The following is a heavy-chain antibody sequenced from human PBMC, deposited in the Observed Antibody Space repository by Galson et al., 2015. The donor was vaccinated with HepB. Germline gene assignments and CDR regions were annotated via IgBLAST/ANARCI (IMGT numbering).Heavy chain of an antibody. CDR3: ARDTRYSSSWYDY. V-gene: IGHV1-69*04. J-gene: IGHJ4*02. CDR2: IIPILGIA. D-gene: IGHD6-13*01. CDR1: GGTFSSYT. Sequence: SVKVSCKASGGTFSSYTISWVRKAPGQGLEWMGRIIPILGIANYAQKFQGRVTITADKSTSTAYMELSSLRSEDTAVYYCARDTRYSSSWYDYWGQGTLVTVSS.